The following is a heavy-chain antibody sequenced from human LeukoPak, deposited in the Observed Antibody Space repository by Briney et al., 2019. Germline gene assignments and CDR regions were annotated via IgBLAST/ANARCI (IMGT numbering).Heavy chain of an antibody. J-gene: IGHJ5*02. V-gene: IGHV3-30*18. Sequence: PGGSLRLSCAASGFTFSSYGMHWVRQAPGKGLEWVAVISYDGSNKYYADSVKGRFTISRDNSKNTLYLQMNSLRAEDTAVYYCAKERGSVWGSYCPTWFDPWGQGTLVTVSS. CDR1: GFTFSSYG. CDR2: ISYDGSNK. CDR3: AKERGSVWGSYCPTWFDP. D-gene: IGHD3-16*01.